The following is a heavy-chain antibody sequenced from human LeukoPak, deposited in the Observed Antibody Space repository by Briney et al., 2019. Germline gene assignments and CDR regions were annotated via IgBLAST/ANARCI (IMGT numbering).Heavy chain of an antibody. V-gene: IGHV1-2*02. D-gene: IGHD6-13*01. CDR2: INPNSGGT. CDR1: GYTFTSYY. CDR3: ARAGIAAAGQLDYYYYGMDV. Sequence: ASVKVSCKASGYTFTSYYMHWVRQAPGQGLEWMGWINPNSGGTNYAQKFQGRVTMTRDTSISTAYMELSRLRSDDTAVYYCARAGIAAAGQLDYYYYGMDVWGQGTTVTVSS. J-gene: IGHJ6*02.